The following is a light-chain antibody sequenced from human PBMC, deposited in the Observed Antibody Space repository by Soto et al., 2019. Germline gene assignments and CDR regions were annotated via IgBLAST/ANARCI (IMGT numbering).Light chain of an antibody. CDR1: QSISVW. CDR2: KAS. J-gene: IGKJ4*01. V-gene: IGKV1-5*03. Sequence: DIQMTQSPSTLSASVGDRVTITCRASQSISVWLAWYQQKAGKAPNLLIYKASRLESGVPSRFSGSGSETEFTLTISGLQPGDSATYYCQQYNSYPLTFGGGTKVDIK. CDR3: QQYNSYPLT.